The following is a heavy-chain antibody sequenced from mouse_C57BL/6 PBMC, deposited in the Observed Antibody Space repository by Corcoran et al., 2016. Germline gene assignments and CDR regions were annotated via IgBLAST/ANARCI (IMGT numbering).Heavy chain of an antibody. CDR3: ARVLPDYAMDY. J-gene: IGHJ4*01. Sequence: QIQLVQSGPELKKPGETVKISCKASGYTFTTYGMSWVKQAPGKGLKWMGWINTYSGVPTYADDFKGRFAFSLETSASTAYLQINNLKNEDTATYFCARVLPDYAMDYWGQGTSVTVSS. CDR1: GYTFTTYG. V-gene: IGHV9-3*01. CDR2: INTYSGVP.